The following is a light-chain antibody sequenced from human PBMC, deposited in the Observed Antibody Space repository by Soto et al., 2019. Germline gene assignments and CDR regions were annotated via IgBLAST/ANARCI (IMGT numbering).Light chain of an antibody. Sequence: DIQLTQSPSSLSASVGDRVPITCRASQGISSFLAWYQQKQGKAPKILIYAASTLPSGVPSRFRGSGSGTDCTLTISRLQPEDFATYFCQQLNSYPITFGQGTRLEIK. CDR3: QQLNSYPIT. V-gene: IGKV1-9*01. CDR2: AAS. J-gene: IGKJ5*01. CDR1: QGISSF.